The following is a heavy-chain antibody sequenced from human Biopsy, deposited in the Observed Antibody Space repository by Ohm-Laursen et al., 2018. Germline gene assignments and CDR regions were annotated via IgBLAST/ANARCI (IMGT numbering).Heavy chain of an antibody. CDR3: ARLGELHGLWYFDF. D-gene: IGHD2-21*01. V-gene: IGHV3-9*01. J-gene: IGHJ4*02. CDR2: ISWNSGSI. Sequence: LSLTCAPSGFTFQDHAMHWVRQAPGRGLEWVSGISWNSGSINYAVSVQGRFTISRDNAKNSLYLQMNSLRVEDTALYFCARLGELHGLWYFDFWGQGALVTVSS. CDR1: GFTFQDHA.